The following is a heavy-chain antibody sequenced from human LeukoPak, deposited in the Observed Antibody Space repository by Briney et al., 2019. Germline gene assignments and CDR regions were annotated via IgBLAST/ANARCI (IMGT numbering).Heavy chain of an antibody. CDR1: GGPFSGYY. V-gene: IGHV4-34*01. CDR3: ARGLVPTGGESLASYGMDV. CDR2: INHSGST. J-gene: IGHJ6*02. Sequence: SETLSLTCAVYGGPFSGYYWSWIRQPPGKGLEWIGEINHSGSTNYNPSLKSRVTISVDTSKNQFSLKLSSVTAADTAVYYCARGLVPTGGESLASYGMDVWGQGTTVTVSS. D-gene: IGHD7-27*01.